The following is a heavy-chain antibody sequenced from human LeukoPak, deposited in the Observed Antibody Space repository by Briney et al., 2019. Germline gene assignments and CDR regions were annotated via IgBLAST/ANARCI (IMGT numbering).Heavy chain of an antibody. J-gene: IGHJ4*02. V-gene: IGHV4-34*01. CDR2: INHSGNT. CDR1: GGSFSGYY. CDR3: ARATSPFWSGYYSY. D-gene: IGHD3-3*01. Sequence: PSETLSLTCAVYGGSFSGYYWSWIRQPPGKGLEWIGEINHSGNTNYNPSLKSRVTISVDTSRKQFSLKLSSVTAADTAVYYCARATSPFWSGYYSYWGQGTLVTVSS.